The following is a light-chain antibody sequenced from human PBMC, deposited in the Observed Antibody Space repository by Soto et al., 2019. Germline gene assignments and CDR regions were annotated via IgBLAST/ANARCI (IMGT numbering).Light chain of an antibody. J-gene: IGLJ3*02. V-gene: IGLV1-40*01. Sequence: QSVLTQPPSVSGAPGQGVTISCTGSSSNIGTRYDVHWYQQLPGTAPKLLIYGNSNRPSGVPDRFSGSKSGTSASLAITGLQAEDEADYYCQSYDSRLNAGVFGGGTKLTVL. CDR3: QSYDSRLNAGV. CDR2: GNS. CDR1: SSNIGTRYD.